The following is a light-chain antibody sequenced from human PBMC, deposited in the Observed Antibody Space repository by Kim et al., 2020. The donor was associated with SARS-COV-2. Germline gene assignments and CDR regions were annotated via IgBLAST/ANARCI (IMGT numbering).Light chain of an antibody. CDR2: KDS. J-gene: IGLJ3*02. V-gene: IGLV3-25*03. CDR3: QSADSSGSWV. Sequence: SYELTQPPSVSVSPGQTARITCSGDALPEQYAYWYQQKPGQAPVLVIYKDSERPSGIPERISGSSSGTTVTLTISGVQAEDEADYYCQSADSSGSWVFGGGTQLTVL. CDR1: ALPEQY.